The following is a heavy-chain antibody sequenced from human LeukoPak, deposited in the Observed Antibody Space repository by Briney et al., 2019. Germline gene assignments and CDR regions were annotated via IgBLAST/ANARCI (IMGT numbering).Heavy chain of an antibody. Sequence: GGSLRLSCAASGFTFDDHGMSWVRQAPGKGLEWVSGIKWDGGRTGYADSVKGRFTISRDNAKNSLYLQMNSLRAEDTAVYYCARWRLDAFDIWGQGTMVTVSS. CDR2: IKWDGGRT. CDR1: GFTFDDHG. J-gene: IGHJ3*02. CDR3: ARWRLDAFDI. D-gene: IGHD2-21*01. V-gene: IGHV3-20*04.